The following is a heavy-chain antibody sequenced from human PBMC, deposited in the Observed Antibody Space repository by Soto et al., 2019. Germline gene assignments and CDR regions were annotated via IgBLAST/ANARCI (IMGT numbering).Heavy chain of an antibody. V-gene: IGHV3-23*01. D-gene: IGHD6-13*01. CDR3: AKDNTDSSSWYAFDP. CDR2: ISGSGGST. CDR1: GCTFSSYA. J-gene: IGHJ5*02. Sequence: GGSLRLSCAASGCTFSSYAMSWVRQAPGKGLEWVSAISGSGGSTYYADSVKGRFTISRDNTKNTLYLQMNSLRAEDTAVYYCAKDNTDSSSWYAFDPAGQGTLVTVSS.